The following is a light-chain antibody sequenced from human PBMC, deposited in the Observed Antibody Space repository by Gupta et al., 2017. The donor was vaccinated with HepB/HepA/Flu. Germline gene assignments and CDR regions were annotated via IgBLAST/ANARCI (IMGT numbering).Light chain of an antibody. V-gene: IGLV2-14*03. J-gene: IGLJ1*01. Sequence: SALTQPASVSGSPGQSLTISCTGTSSDVGGYNYVSWYQQHPGKAPKLMIYDVNNRPSGVANRFSGSKSGNTASLTISGLQAEDEADYYCSSERSSRTRYVFGAGTKVTVL. CDR3: SSERSSRTRYV. CDR1: SSDVGGYNY. CDR2: DVN.